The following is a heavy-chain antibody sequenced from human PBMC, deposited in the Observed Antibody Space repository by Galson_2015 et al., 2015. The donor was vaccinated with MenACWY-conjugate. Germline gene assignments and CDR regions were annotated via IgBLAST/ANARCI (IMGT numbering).Heavy chain of an antibody. J-gene: IGHJ4*02. CDR2: IIPIFGTA. D-gene: IGHD3-22*01. CDR1: GGTFSSYA. V-gene: IGHV1-69*13. Sequence: SVKVSCKASGGTFSSYAISWVRQAPGQGLEWMGGIIPIFGTANYAQKFQGRVTITADESTSTAYMELSSLRSEDTAVYYCTLGYDSSGYYLYYFDYWGPGTLVTVSS. CDR3: TLGYDSSGYYLYYFDY.